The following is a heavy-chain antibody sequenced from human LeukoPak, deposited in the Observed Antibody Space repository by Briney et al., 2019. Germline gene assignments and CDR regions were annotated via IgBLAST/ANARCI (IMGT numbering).Heavy chain of an antibody. Sequence: SETLSLTCTVSGGSISSYYWRWLRQPAGKGLEWIGRIYTSGSTNYNPSLNSRVTMSVDTSKNQFSLKLSSVTAADTAVYYCARVSHVVFAFDIWGQGTMVTVSS. CDR3: ARVSHVVFAFDI. CDR1: GGSISSYY. J-gene: IGHJ3*02. D-gene: IGHD2-8*02. V-gene: IGHV4-4*07. CDR2: IYTSGST.